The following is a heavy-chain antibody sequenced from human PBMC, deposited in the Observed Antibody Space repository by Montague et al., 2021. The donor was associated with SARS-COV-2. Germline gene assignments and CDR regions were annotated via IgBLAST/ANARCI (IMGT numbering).Heavy chain of an antibody. CDR2: LYRSTND. CDR1: GGSISSSYYN. Sequence: SETLSLTCTVSGGSISSSYYNWGWVRQPPGKERKGIVILYRSTNDYFNPYLRSRVTISIDTSKNQLSLKVNSVTAADTAVYYCARVTDSGTYWSGDYWGQGTLVTVSS. V-gene: IGHV4-39*07. D-gene: IGHD1-26*01. CDR3: ARVTDSGTYWSGDY. J-gene: IGHJ4*02.